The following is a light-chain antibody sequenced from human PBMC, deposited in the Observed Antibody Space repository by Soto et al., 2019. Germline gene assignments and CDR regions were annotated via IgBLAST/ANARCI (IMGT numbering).Light chain of an antibody. CDR3: QSYDRSLSGVV. V-gene: IGLV1-40*01. CDR2: VNN. Sequence: QAVVTQPPSVSGAPGQRVTISCTGSSSNVGAGYPVHWYQQLPGRGPKLLISVNNKRPSGVPDRFSASTSGTSASLAITGLQAEDEADFFCQSYDRSLSGVVFGGGTKLTVL. J-gene: IGLJ2*01. CDR1: SSNVGAGYP.